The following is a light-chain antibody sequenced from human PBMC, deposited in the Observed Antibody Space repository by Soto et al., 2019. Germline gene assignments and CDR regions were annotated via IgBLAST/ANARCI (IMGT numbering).Light chain of an antibody. J-gene: IGLJ2*01. CDR2: DVS. Sequence: QSVLTQPASVSGSPGQSITISCTGTISDLGAYNYVSWYQHHPGRAPKLMIYDVSNRPSGVSNRFSGSKSGKTASLTISGLQAEDEADYYCSSYTSSNTLVFGGGTKLTVL. V-gene: IGLV2-14*03. CDR1: ISDLGAYNY. CDR3: SSYTSSNTLV.